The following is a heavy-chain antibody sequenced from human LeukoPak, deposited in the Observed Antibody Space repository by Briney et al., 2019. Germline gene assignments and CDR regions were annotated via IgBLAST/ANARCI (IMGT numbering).Heavy chain of an antibody. CDR2: IYYSGST. J-gene: IGHJ3*02. D-gene: IGHD3-3*01. CDR1: GGSISSSSYY. Sequence: SETLSLTCTVSGGSISSSSYYWGWIRQPPGKGLEWIGSIYYSGSTYYNPSLKSRVTISVDTSKNQFSLKLSSVTAADTAVYYCARRGTIFGVVITPDGAFDIWGQGTMVTVSS. V-gene: IGHV4-39*01. CDR3: ARRGTIFGVVITPDGAFDI.